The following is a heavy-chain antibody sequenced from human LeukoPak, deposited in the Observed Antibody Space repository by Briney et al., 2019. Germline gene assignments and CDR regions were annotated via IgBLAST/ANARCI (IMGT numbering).Heavy chain of an antibody. J-gene: IGHJ4*02. CDR1: GGSISSDSYY. CDR2: IYYSGST. Sequence: SETLSLTCTVSGGSISSDSYYWAWIRQPPGKGLEWIESIYYSGSTYYNPSLKSRGTISVDTSRNQSSLKLSSVTAADTAVYYCASLAVAGLSEGYWGQGTLVIVSS. D-gene: IGHD6-19*01. CDR3: ASLAVAGLSEGY. V-gene: IGHV4-39*01.